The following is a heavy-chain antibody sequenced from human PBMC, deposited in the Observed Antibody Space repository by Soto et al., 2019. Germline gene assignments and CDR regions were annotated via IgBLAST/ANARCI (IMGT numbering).Heavy chain of an antibody. V-gene: IGHV3-66*01. CDR3: ARYDSSGYYWPYYYYGMDV. Sequence: PGGSLRLSCAASGFTVSSNCLSCVRQGPGKGLEWVSVTYSGGMTYYADSVEDRFIVSRDNSKNTLYLQMNSLRVEDTAVYFCARYDSSGYYWPYYYYGMDVRGQGTTVTVSS. J-gene: IGHJ6*02. D-gene: IGHD3-22*01. CDR2: TYSGGMT. CDR1: GFTVSSNC.